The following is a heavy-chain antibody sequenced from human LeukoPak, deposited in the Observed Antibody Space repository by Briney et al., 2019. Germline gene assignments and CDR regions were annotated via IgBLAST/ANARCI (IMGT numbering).Heavy chain of an antibody. V-gene: IGHV1-69*13. J-gene: IGHJ4*02. D-gene: IGHD4-17*01. CDR3: ARKLDYGVYFDY. CDR2: IIPIFGTA. Sequence: SVKVSFKASGGTFSSYAISWVRQAPGQGLEWMGGIIPIFGTANYAQKFQGRVTITADESTSTAYMELSSLRSEDTAVYYFARKLDYGVYFDYWGQGTLVTVSS. CDR1: GGTFSSYA.